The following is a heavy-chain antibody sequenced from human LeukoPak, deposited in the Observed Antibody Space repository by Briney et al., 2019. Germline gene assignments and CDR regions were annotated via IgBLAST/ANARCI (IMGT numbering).Heavy chain of an antibody. Sequence: PGGSLRLSCEASGFTFSTYWMSWVRQAPGKGLEWVANIKQDGSEKYYVDSVKGRFTISRDNAKNSLYLQMNSLRAEDTAMYYCARGSAGNDYWGQGTLVTVSS. CDR2: IKQDGSEK. CDR1: GFTFSTYW. CDR3: ARGSAGNDY. D-gene: IGHD6-13*01. J-gene: IGHJ4*02. V-gene: IGHV3-7*01.